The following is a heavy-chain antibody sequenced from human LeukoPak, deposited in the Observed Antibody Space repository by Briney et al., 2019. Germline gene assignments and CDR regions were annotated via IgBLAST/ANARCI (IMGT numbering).Heavy chain of an antibody. CDR3: ARIISRGHNGRSIDY. V-gene: IGHV5-51*01. Sequence: GESLKISCKGSGYSFTSYWIGWVRQMPGKGLEWMGIIYPGDSDTRYSPSFQGQVTISADKSISTAYLQWSSLKASDTAMYYCARIISRGHNGRSIDYWGQGTLVTVSS. D-gene: IGHD1-1*01. CDR2: IYPGDSDT. CDR1: GYSFTSYW. J-gene: IGHJ4*02.